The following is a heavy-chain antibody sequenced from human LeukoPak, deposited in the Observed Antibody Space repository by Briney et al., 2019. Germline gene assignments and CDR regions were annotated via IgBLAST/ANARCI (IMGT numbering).Heavy chain of an antibody. CDR2: INLNSGGT. J-gene: IGHJ4*02. CDR3: AREQEWTAAGTEDY. D-gene: IGHD6-13*01. CDR1: GYTFTGYY. Sequence: ASVKVSCKASGYTFTGYYMHWVRQAPGQGLEWMGWINLNSGGTNYAQKFQGRVTMTRDTSISTAYMELSRLRSDDTAVYYCAREQEWTAAGTEDYWGQGTLVTVSS. V-gene: IGHV1-2*02.